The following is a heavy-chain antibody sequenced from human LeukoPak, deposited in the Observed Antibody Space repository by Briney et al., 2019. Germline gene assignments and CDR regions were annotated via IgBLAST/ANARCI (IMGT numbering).Heavy chain of an antibody. Sequence: ASVKVSCKASGYTFTSYDINWVRQATGQGLEWMGWMNPNSGNTGYAQKFQGRVTMTRDTSISTAYMELSSLRPEDTAVYYCARAHDTMVRGVSGYWGQGTLVTVSS. CDR1: GYTFTSYD. V-gene: IGHV1-8*01. J-gene: IGHJ4*02. CDR3: ARAHDTMVRGVSGY. D-gene: IGHD3-10*01. CDR2: MNPNSGNT.